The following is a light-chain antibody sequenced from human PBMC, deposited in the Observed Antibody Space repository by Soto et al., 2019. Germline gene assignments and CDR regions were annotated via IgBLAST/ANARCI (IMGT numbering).Light chain of an antibody. CDR1: QSVSSTS. J-gene: IGKJ5*01. CDR3: QHYVTSSIN. V-gene: IGKV3-20*01. Sequence: EVVLTQSPGTLSLSPVERVTILCLASQSVSSTSLAWYQQKPGQTPMLLIYGASSRATGTPDRISGGVSGTNFTLTISRLETEDFAVYYCQHYVTSSINFGTVTRLES. CDR2: GAS.